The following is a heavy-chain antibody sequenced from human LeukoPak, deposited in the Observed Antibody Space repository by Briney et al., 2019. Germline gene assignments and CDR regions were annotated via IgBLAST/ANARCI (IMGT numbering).Heavy chain of an antibody. V-gene: IGHV3-21*01. CDR1: GFTFIKYG. CDR2: IGATDAYI. D-gene: IGHD1-1*01. J-gene: IGHJ4*02. CDR3: ARDLGTVAWPIDY. Sequence: PGGSLRLSCAASGFTFIKYGINWVRQAPGKGLEWVASIGATDAYIYYAPSLMGRFTISRDNTENSVYLQMHSLRADDTGVYYCARDLGTVAWPIDYWGQGVLVTVSS.